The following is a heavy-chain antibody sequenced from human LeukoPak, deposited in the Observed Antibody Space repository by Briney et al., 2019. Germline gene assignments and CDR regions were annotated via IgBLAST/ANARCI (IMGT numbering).Heavy chain of an antibody. Sequence: SETLSVTCAVYGGSFSGYYWSWIRQPPGKGLEWIGEINHYGSTNYNPSLKSRVTISVDTSKNQFSLKLSSVAAADTAVYYCAPLGYCSSTSCYTGGWFDPWGQGTLGTVSS. V-gene: IGHV4-34*01. J-gene: IGHJ5*02. CDR1: GGSFSGYY. CDR2: INHYGST. CDR3: APLGYCSSTSCYTGGWFDP. D-gene: IGHD2-2*02.